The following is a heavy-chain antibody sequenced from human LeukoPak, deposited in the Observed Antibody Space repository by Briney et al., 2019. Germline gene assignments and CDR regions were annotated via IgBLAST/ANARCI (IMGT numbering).Heavy chain of an antibody. Sequence: SCKASGGTFSSYAISWVRQAPGKGLEWVAVISYDGSNKYYADSVKGRFTISRDNSKNTLYLQMNSLRAEDTAVYYCARPIRTQWQYDAFDIWGQGTMVTVSS. CDR3: ARPIRTQWQYDAFDI. CDR2: ISYDGSNK. J-gene: IGHJ3*02. CDR1: GGTFSSYA. D-gene: IGHD6-19*01. V-gene: IGHV3-30-3*01.